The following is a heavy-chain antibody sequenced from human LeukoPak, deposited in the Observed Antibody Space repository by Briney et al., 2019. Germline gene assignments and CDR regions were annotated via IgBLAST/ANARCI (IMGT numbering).Heavy chain of an antibody. D-gene: IGHD3-3*01. CDR1: GYTFTSYD. CDR3: ARGSKYYDFWSGYLTPDYYGMDV. CDR2: MNPNSGNT. V-gene: IGHV1-8*01. J-gene: IGHJ6*02. Sequence: ASVKVSCKAPGYTFTSYDINWVRQATGQGLEWMGWMNPNSGNTGYAQKFQGRVTMTRNTSISTAYMELSSLRSEDTAVYYCARGSKYYDFWSGYLTPDYYGMDVWGQGTTVTVSS.